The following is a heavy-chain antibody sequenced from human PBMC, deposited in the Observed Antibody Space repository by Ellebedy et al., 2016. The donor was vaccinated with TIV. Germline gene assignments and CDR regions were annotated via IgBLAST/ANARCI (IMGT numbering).Heavy chain of an antibody. J-gene: IGHJ6*02. CDR3: VTTEGGYSGYDFNYYYGLDV. V-gene: IGHV3-11*01. CDR2: ISVSGGTI. Sequence: GESLKISXAASGFTFSDNYMSWIRQAPGKGLEWVSYISVSGGTIYYADSVKGRFTISRDNAKNSLYLQMNSLRAEDTAVYYCVTTEGGYSGYDFNYYYGLDVWGQGTKVTVSS. D-gene: IGHD5-12*01. CDR1: GFTFSDNY.